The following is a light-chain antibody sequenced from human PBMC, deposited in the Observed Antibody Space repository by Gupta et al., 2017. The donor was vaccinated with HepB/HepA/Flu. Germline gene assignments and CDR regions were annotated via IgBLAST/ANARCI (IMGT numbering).Light chain of an antibody. V-gene: IGKV3-11*01. CDR3: QQRSNWPPLT. J-gene: IGKJ4*01. CDR1: QSVSSY. Sequence: EIVLTQSPATLPLSQGERATPSCRASQSVSSYLAWYQQKPGQAPKLLIYDASNRATGIPARFSGSGSGTDFTLTISSLEPEDFAVYYCQQRSNWPPLTFGGGTKVEIK. CDR2: DAS.